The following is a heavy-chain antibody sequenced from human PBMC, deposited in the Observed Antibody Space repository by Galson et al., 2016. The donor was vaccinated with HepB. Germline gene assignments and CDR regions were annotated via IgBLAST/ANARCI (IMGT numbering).Heavy chain of an antibody. Sequence: SLRLSCAASGFTFSSYSMLWVRQGPGKGLVWVSRIYRDGSVNRDGSSTTYADSVKGRFTISRDNAKNTLYLQMNSLRAEDTAVYYCARGKYNWNDEKGLDFWGQGTLVTVS. V-gene: IGHV3-74*01. CDR1: GFTFSSYS. CDR3: ARGKYNWNDEKGLDF. J-gene: IGHJ4*02. CDR2: IYRDGSVNRDGSST. D-gene: IGHD1-1*01.